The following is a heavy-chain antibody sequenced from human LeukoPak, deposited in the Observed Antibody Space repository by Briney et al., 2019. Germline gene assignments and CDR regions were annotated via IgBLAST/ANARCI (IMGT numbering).Heavy chain of an antibody. J-gene: IGHJ4*02. CDR1: GGSISSSSYY. V-gene: IGHV4-39*07. CDR3: AREVKRLCFGELLSDIFDY. Sequence: SETLSLTCTVSGGSISSSSYYWGWIRQPPGKGLEWIGSIYSSGSTSYNASLKSLVTISVDTSNNQFSLKLSSVTAADTAVYYCAREVKRLCFGELLSDIFDYWGQGTLVTVSS. CDR2: IYSSGST. D-gene: IGHD3-10*01.